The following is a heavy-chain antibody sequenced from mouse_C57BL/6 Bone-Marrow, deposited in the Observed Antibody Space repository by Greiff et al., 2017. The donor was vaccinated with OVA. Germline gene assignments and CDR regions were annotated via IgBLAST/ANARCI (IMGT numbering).Heavy chain of an antibody. CDR3: ARHGLRRHFDV. CDR2: ISNGGGST. CDR1: GFTFSDYY. Sequence: EVQLVESGGGLVQPGGSLKLSCAASGFTFSDYYMYWVRQTPEKRLEWVAYISNGGGSTYYPDTVKGRFTISRDNAKNTLYLQMSRLKSEDTAMYYCARHGLRRHFDVWGTGTTVTVSS. V-gene: IGHV5-12*01. J-gene: IGHJ1*03. D-gene: IGHD2-2*01.